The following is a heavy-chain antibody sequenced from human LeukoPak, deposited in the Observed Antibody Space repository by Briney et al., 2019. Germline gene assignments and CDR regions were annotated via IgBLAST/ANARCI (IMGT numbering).Heavy chain of an antibody. CDR3: AVWGRDGYNRYYYYGMDV. V-gene: IGHV1-8*01. J-gene: IGHJ6*02. CDR2: MNPNSGNT. CDR1: GYTFTGYD. Sequence: ASVKVSCKASGYTFTGYDINWVRQATGQGLEWMGWMNPNSGNTGYAQKFQGRVTMTRNTSISTAYMELSSLRSEDTAVYYCAVWGRDGYNRYYYYGMDVWGQGTTVTVSS. D-gene: IGHD5-24*01.